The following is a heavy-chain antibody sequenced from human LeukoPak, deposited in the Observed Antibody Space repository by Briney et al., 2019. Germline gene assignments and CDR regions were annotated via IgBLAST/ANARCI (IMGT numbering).Heavy chain of an antibody. CDR3: AKGGKDTAMPNRY. J-gene: IGHJ4*02. Sequence: PGGSLRLSCAASKFTLDDYARHWVRQAPGKGLEWVSLISWDGSTTYYADSVKGRFTISGDNSKNSLYLQMNSLRAEDTALYYCAKGGKDTAMPNRYWGQGTLVTVSS. D-gene: IGHD5-18*01. CDR1: KFTLDDYA. V-gene: IGHV3-43D*03. CDR2: ISWDGSTT.